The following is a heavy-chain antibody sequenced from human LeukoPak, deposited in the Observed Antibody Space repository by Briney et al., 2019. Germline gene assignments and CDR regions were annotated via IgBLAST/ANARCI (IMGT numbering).Heavy chain of an antibody. CDR1: GGSISSSSYY. Sequence: SETLSLTCTVSGGSISSSSYYWGWIRQPPGKGLEWIGSIYYSGSTYYNPSLKSRVTISVDTSKNQFSLKVSSVTAADTAVYYCARHGLEPTSFYHYMDVWGKGTTVTVSS. D-gene: IGHD1-1*01. J-gene: IGHJ6*03. CDR2: IYYSGST. CDR3: ARHGLEPTSFYHYMDV. V-gene: IGHV4-39*01.